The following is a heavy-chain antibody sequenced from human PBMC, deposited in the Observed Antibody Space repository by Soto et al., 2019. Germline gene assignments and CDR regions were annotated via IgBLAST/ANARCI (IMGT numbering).Heavy chain of an antibody. CDR2: IYYSGCT. CDR1: GGSINNHY. J-gene: IGHJ4*02. D-gene: IGHD7-27*01. V-gene: IGHV4-59*11. Sequence: QVPLQASGPGLVKPSETLSLTCTVTGGSINNHYWGWIRQPPGQGLEWMGYIYYSGCTNYNPALKSRITLSVDTSKNQFSLKLSALTAADTAIYYCARANWFFDYLGQGTLVTGSS. CDR3: ARANWFFDY.